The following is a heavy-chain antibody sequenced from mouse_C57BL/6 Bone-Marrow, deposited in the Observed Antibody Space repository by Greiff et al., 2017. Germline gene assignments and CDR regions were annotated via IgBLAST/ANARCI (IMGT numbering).Heavy chain of an antibody. CDR2: IDPSDSYT. Sequence: QVQLQQPGAELVMPGASVKLSCKASGYTFTSYWMHWVKQRPGQGLEWIGEIDPSDSYTNYNQKFKGKSTLTVDKSSSTAYMQLSSLTSEDAAVSYCATLITTVVANWCFDVWGTGTTVTVSS. J-gene: IGHJ1*03. D-gene: IGHD1-1*01. CDR1: GYTFTSYW. V-gene: IGHV1-69*01. CDR3: ATLITTVVANWCFDV.